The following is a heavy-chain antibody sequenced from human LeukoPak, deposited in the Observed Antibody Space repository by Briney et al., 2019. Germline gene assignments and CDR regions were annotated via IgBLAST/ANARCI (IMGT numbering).Heavy chain of an antibody. CDR1: GGSFSGYY. Sequence: TSETLSLTCAVYGGSFSGYYWSWIRQPPGKGLEWIGEINHSGSTNYNPSLKSRVTISVDTSKNQFSLKLSSVTAADTAVYYCARGSQWLAWFDPWGQGTLVTVSS. J-gene: IGHJ5*02. V-gene: IGHV4-34*01. CDR3: ARGSQWLAWFDP. CDR2: INHSGST. D-gene: IGHD6-19*01.